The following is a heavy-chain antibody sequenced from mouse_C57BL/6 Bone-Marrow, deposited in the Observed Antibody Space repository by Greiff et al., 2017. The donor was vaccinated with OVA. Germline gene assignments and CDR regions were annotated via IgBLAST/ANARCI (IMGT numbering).Heavy chain of an antibody. J-gene: IGHJ2*01. V-gene: IGHV10-1*01. D-gene: IGHD4-1*01. CDR1: GFSFNTYA. CDR2: IRSKSNNYAT. Sequence: EVKLMESGGGLVQPKGSLKLSCAASGFSFNTYAMNWVRQAPGKGLEWVARIRSKSNNYATYYADSVKDRFTISRDDSESMLYLQMNNLKTEDTAMYYCVRDWDVGYFDYWGQGTTLTVSS. CDR3: VRDWDVGYFDY.